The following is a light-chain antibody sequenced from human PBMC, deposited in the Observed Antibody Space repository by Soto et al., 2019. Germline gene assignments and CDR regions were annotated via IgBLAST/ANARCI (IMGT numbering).Light chain of an antibody. V-gene: IGKV1-27*01. CDR2: AAS. CDR3: QKYNTAPSP. J-gene: IGKJ2*01. Sequence: DIQMTQSPSSLSASVGDRVTITCRASQDISNYLAWYQQKPGKVPKLLIYAASTLQSGVPSRFSGSGSGTDFTFTISSLQPEDVATYYCQKYNTAPSPFAQGTKVEIK. CDR1: QDISNY.